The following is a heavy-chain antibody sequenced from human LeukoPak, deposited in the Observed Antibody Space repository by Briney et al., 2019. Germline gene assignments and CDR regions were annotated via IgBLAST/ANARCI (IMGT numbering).Heavy chain of an antibody. CDR1: GGSISSSSYY. D-gene: IGHD3-9*01. CDR2: IYYSGST. Sequence: PSETLSLTCTVSGGSISSSSYYWGWIRQPPGKGLEWIGSIYYSGSTYYNPSLKSRVTISVDTSRNQFSLKLSSVTAADTAVYYCARRGGTRYFDWLPPANWFDPWGQGTLVTVSS. V-gene: IGHV4-39*01. J-gene: IGHJ5*02. CDR3: ARRGGTRYFDWLPPANWFDP.